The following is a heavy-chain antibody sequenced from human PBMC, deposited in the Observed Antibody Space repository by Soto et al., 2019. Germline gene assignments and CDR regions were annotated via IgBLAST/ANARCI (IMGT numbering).Heavy chain of an antibody. CDR1: GYTFTSYY. CDR2: INPSCGDT. D-gene: IGHD2-15*01. V-gene: IGHV1-46*01. J-gene: IGHJ4*02. CDR3: ASKDCSGGSCYSVPDY. Sequence: GASVKVSCKASGYTFTSYYMNWVRQAPGQGLEWLGIINPSCGDTNYAQNFLGRVTMTADESTSTAYMELSSLRSEDTAVYYCASKDCSGGSCYSVPDYWGQGTLVTVSS.